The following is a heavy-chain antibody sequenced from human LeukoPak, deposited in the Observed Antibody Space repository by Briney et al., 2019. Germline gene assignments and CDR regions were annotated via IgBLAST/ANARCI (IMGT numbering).Heavy chain of an antibody. D-gene: IGHD3-10*01. CDR3: ARASQDYYGSGSYYRGGDAFDI. J-gene: IGHJ3*02. V-gene: IGHV1-46*01. CDR2: INPSAGST. Sequence: ASVKVSCKASGYTFTNYYMHWVRQAPGQGLEWMGIINPSAGSTNSAQKFQGRVTMTRDTSTSTVYMELSSLRSEDSAVYYCARASQDYYGSGSYYRGGDAFDIWGQGTMVTVSS. CDR1: GYTFTNYY.